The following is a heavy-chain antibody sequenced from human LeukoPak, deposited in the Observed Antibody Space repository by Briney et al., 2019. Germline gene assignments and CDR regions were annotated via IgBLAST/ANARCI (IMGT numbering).Heavy chain of an antibody. D-gene: IGHD3-3*01. V-gene: IGHV1-2*02. Sequence: ASVKVSCKASGGTFSSYAISWVRQAPGQGLEWMGWINPNSGGTNYAQKFQGRVTMTRDTSISTAYMELSRLRSDDTAVYYCARGGGYDFWSGYSSYYYYMDVWGKGTTVTVSS. J-gene: IGHJ6*03. CDR1: GGTFSSYA. CDR3: ARGGGYDFWSGYSSYYYYMDV. CDR2: INPNSGGT.